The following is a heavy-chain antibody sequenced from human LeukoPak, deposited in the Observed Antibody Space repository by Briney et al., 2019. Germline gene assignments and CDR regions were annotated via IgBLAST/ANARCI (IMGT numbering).Heavy chain of an antibody. J-gene: IGHJ3*02. CDR3: VSHPRGYGIFHI. CDR1: GFTFNTYA. Sequence: GGSLRLSCRASGFTFNTYAMHWVRQAPGKGLVWVAFIQYDGNAKHYADSVTGRFTISRDISTNTLYLQMNSLRADDTAVYYCVSHPRGYGIFHIWGQGAMLTVSS. D-gene: IGHD5-12*01. CDR2: IQYDGNAK. V-gene: IGHV3-30*02.